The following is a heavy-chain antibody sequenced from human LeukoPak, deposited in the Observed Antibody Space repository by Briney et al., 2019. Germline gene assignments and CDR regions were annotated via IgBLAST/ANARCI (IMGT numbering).Heavy chain of an antibody. CDR3: AKSEGGDY. V-gene: IGHV3-23*01. D-gene: IGHD1-26*01. Sequence: GGSLRLSCAASGFTFSSYAMSWVRQAPGKGLEWVSSVSDSGGSAYYADSVKGRVTISRDNSKNTLYLQMNSLRAEDTAVYYCAKSEGGDYWGQGTLVTVSS. J-gene: IGHJ4*02. CDR1: GFTFSSYA. CDR2: VSDSGGSA.